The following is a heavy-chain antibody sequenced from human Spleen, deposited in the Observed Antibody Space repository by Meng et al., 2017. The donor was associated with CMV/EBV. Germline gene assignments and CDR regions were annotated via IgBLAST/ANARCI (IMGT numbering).Heavy chain of an antibody. J-gene: IGHJ4*02. CDR3: ATPPGTTGMRGY. V-gene: IGHV3-23*01. CDR1: GFTFNNYA. Sequence: GGSLRLSCAAPGFTFNNYAMTWVRQAPGKGLEWVSIISGSGDTTHHGDSVKGRFTITRDNSKNTLYLQMNSLRAKDTAVYYCATPPGTTGMRGYWGQGTLVTVSS. D-gene: IGHD1-1*01. CDR2: ISGSGDTT.